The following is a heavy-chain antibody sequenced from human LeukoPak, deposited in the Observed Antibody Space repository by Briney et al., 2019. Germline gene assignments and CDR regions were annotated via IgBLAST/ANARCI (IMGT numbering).Heavy chain of an antibody. V-gene: IGHV3-21*04. D-gene: IGHD3-16*01. CDR3: AKSKFGGVIDDAFDI. Sequence: GGSLRLSCAASGFTFSSYSMNWVRQAPGKGLEWVSSISSSSSYIYYADSVKGRFTISRDNAKNSLYLQMNSLRAEDTAVYYCAKSKFGGVIDDAFDIWGQGTMVTVSS. J-gene: IGHJ3*02. CDR2: ISSSSSYI. CDR1: GFTFSSYS.